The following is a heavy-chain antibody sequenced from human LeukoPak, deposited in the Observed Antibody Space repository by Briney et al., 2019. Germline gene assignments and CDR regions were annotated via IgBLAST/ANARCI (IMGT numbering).Heavy chain of an antibody. J-gene: IGHJ5*02. CDR3: ARGAVGNSWYGPFDP. Sequence: GGSLRLSCAASGLTFSNYEMNWVHQAPGKGLEWVSYISSSGGTIYYADSVKGRFTISRDNAKNSLYLQMNNLRADDTAVYYCARGAVGNSWYGPFDPWGQGTLVTVSS. D-gene: IGHD6-13*01. V-gene: IGHV3-48*03. CDR2: ISSSGGTI. CDR1: GLTFSNYE.